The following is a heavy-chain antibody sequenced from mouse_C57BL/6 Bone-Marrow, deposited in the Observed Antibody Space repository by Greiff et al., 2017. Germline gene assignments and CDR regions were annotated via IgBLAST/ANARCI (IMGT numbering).Heavy chain of an antibody. Sequence: QVQLKQSGPELVKPGASVKLSCKASGYTFTSYDINWVKQRPGQGLEWIGWIYPRDGSTKYNEKFKGKATLTVDTSSSTAYMELHSLTSEDSAVYFCASYYGRSWFAYWGQGTLVTVSA. CDR2: IYPRDGST. CDR3: ASYYGRSWFAY. D-gene: IGHD1-1*01. CDR1: GYTFTSYD. V-gene: IGHV1-85*01. J-gene: IGHJ3*01.